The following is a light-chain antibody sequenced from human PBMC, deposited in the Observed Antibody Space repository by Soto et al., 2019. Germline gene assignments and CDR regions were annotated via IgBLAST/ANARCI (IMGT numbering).Light chain of an antibody. CDR2: NAF. CDR1: QNVNNW. J-gene: IGKJ4*01. CDR3: QHRNDWPLT. Sequence: EIVMTQSPATLSLSPGERATLSCRASQNVNNWLAWYQQKPGQAPRLLIYNAFSRATGIPARFSGSGSGTDFTLTISSLEPEDSAVYYCQHRNDWPLTFGGGTKVDI. V-gene: IGKV3-11*01.